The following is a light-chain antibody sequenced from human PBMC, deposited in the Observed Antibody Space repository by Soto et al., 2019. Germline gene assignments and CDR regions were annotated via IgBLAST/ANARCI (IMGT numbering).Light chain of an antibody. Sequence: EIVVTQSPATLSVSPGERASLSCWTSQSVSNNLAWYQQKPGQAPRLLIYGASTRATDIPARFSGSGSGTDFTLTISSLQSEDFAVYYCQQYSNWPPSISFGQGTRLEMK. CDR1: QSVSNN. CDR3: QQYSNWPPSIS. CDR2: GAS. V-gene: IGKV3-15*01. J-gene: IGKJ5*01.